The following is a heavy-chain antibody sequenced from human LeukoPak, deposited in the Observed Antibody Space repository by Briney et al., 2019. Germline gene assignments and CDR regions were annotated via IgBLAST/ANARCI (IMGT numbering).Heavy chain of an antibody. D-gene: IGHD6-13*01. Sequence: MSSETLSLTCAVYGGSFSGYYWSWIRQPPGKGLEWIGEINHSGSTNYNPSLKSRVTISVDTSKNQFSLKLSSVTAAGTAVYYCASRIRLSSSWYKGSDPWGQGTLVTVSS. V-gene: IGHV4-34*01. J-gene: IGHJ5*02. CDR3: ASRIRLSSSWYKGSDP. CDR1: GGSFSGYY. CDR2: INHSGST.